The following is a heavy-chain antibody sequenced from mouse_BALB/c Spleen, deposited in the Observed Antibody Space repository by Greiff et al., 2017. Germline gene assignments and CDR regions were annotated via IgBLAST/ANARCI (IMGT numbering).Heavy chain of an antibody. J-gene: IGHJ2*01. CDR2: INPSTGYT. D-gene: IGHD1-1*01. CDR1: GYTFTSYW. Sequence: QVQLKQSGAELAKPGASVKMSCKASGYTFTSYWMHWVKQRPGQGLEWIGYINPSTGYTEYNQKFKDKATLTADKSSSTAYMQLSSLTSEDSAVYYCARRLREYYFDYWGQGTTLTVSS. CDR3: ARRLREYYFDY. V-gene: IGHV1-7*01.